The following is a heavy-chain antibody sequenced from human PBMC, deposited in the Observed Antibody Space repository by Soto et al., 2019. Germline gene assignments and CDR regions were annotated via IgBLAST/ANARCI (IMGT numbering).Heavy chain of an antibody. Sequence: GGSLRLSCAASGFTFSSYTMNWVRQAPGRGLEWVSSIGTSSSYIYYADSVKGRFTISRDNAKNSLFLQMNSLGADDTAVYYCARDSVRDYLYYYYGMDVWGQGTTVTVSS. D-gene: IGHD4-17*01. CDR2: IGTSSSYI. CDR3: ARDSVRDYLYYYYGMDV. CDR1: GFTFSSYT. V-gene: IGHV3-21*01. J-gene: IGHJ6*02.